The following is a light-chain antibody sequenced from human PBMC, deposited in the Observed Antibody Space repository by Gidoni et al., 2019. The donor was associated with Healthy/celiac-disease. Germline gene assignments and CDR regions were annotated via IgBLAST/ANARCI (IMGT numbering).Light chain of an antibody. CDR1: SSNIGSNY. Sequence: QYVLTQPPSASGTPGQRVTISCSGSSSNIGSNYVYWYPQLPGTAPKLLIYRNNQRPSGVPDRFSGSKSGTSASLAISGLRSEDEADYYCAAWDDSLSGYVFGTGTKVTVL. V-gene: IGLV1-47*01. CDR2: RNN. J-gene: IGLJ1*01. CDR3: AAWDDSLSGYV.